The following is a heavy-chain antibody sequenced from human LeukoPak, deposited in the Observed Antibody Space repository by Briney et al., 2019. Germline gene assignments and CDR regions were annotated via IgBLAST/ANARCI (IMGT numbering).Heavy chain of an antibody. Sequence: GGSLRLSCAASGFTFSNAWMSWVRQAPGKGLEWVGRIKSKTDGGTTDYAAPVKGRFTISRDDSKNTLYLQMNSLKTADTAVYYCTDSPKRVIVVVTWGQGTLVTVSS. J-gene: IGHJ5*02. CDR1: GFTFSNAW. V-gene: IGHV3-15*01. CDR2: IKSKTDGGTT. CDR3: TDSPKRVIVVVT. D-gene: IGHD3-22*01.